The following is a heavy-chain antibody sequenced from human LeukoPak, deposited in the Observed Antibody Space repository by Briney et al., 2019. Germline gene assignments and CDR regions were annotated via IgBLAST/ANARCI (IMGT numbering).Heavy chain of an antibody. V-gene: IGHV1-2*02. D-gene: IGHD3-22*01. CDR3: ARDRTLKYYYDSSGYDPFDY. CDR1: GYTFTGYY. CDR2: INPNSGGT. Sequence: GASVKVSCKASGYTFTGYYMHWVRHAPGPGLEWMGWINPNSGGTNYAQKFQGRVTMTRDTSISTAYMELSRLRSDDTAVYYCARDRTLKYYYDSSGYDPFDYWGQGTLVTVSS. J-gene: IGHJ4*02.